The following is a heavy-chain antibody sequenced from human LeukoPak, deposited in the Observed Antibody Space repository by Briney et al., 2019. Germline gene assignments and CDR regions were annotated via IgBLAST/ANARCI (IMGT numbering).Heavy chain of an antibody. D-gene: IGHD6-25*01. Sequence: SETLSLTCSVSGGSISSSSYHRGWIRQPPGKGLEWIGNIYDSGSSYYNPSLKSRVTISIDTSKNQFSLKLSSVTAADTAVYYCASPLAASGLRAFDIWGQGTMVTVSS. CDR2: IYDSGSS. CDR1: GGSISSSSYH. V-gene: IGHV4-39*01. J-gene: IGHJ3*02. CDR3: ASPLAASGLRAFDI.